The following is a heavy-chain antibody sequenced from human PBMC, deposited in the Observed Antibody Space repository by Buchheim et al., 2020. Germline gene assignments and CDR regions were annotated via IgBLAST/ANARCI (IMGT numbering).Heavy chain of an antibody. CDR1: GGPFSGYY. D-gene: IGHD3-9*01. Sequence: QVQLQQWGAGLLKPSETLSLTCAVYGGPFSGYYWSWIRQPPGKGLEWIGEINHSGSTNYNPSLKSRVTISVDTSTNQFSLKLSSVNAADTAVYYCTRGQRYYDILTGYYNSYYYYGMDVWGQGTT. J-gene: IGHJ6*02. V-gene: IGHV4-34*01. CDR3: TRGQRYYDILTGYYNSYYYYGMDV. CDR2: INHSGST.